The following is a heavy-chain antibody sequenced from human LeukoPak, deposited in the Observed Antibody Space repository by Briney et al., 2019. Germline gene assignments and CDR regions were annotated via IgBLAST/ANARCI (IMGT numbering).Heavy chain of an antibody. V-gene: IGHV1-18*01. D-gene: IGHD6-19*01. CDR1: GYTFTSYG. J-gene: IGHJ2*01. Sequence: ALVKVSCKASGYTFTSYGISWVRQAPGQGLEWMGWISAYNGNTNYAQKLQGRVTMTTDTSTSTAYMELRSLRSDDTAVYYCARVVAVAGLRGNWYFDLWGRGTLVTVSS. CDR2: ISAYNGNT. CDR3: ARVVAVAGLRGNWYFDL.